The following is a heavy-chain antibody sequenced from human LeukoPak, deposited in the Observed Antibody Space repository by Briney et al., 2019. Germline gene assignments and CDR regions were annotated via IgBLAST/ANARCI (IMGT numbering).Heavy chain of an antibody. CDR2: INPSGGST. V-gene: IGHV1-46*01. CDR1: AYTFTSYY. Sequence: ASVKVSCTASAYTFTSYYRRWVRQAPGQGLDWMGVINPSGGSTSYAQKFQGRVTMTRDTSTSTVYMELSSLRSEDTAVHYCARDRLNRIAVAGTMGYYYYYGMDVWGQGTTVTVSS. D-gene: IGHD6-19*01. CDR3: ARDRLNRIAVAGTMGYYYYYGMDV. J-gene: IGHJ6*02.